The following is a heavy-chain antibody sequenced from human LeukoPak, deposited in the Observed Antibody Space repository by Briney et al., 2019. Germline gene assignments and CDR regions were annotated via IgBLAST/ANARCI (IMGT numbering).Heavy chain of an antibody. Sequence: SQTLSLTCTVSGGSISSGDYCWSWIRQPPGKGLEWIGYIYYSGSTYYNPSLKSRVTISVDTSKNQFSLKLSSVTAADTAVYYCARELRGFGIYYFDYWGQGTLVTVSS. CDR1: GGSISSGDYC. CDR3: ARELRGFGIYYFDY. D-gene: IGHD3-10*01. J-gene: IGHJ4*02. CDR2: IYYSGST. V-gene: IGHV4-30-4*01.